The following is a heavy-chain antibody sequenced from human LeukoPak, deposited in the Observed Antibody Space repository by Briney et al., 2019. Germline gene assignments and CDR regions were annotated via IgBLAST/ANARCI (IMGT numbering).Heavy chain of an antibody. CDR2: IIGSGGST. D-gene: IGHD2/OR15-2a*01. J-gene: IGHJ4*02. CDR3: ARGPTRANSTDY. V-gene: IGHV3-23*01. CDR1: GFTLNSYA. Sequence: GGSLRLSCAASGFTLNSYAMSWVRQAPGKGLEWVSAIIGSGGSTYYADSVEGRFTVSRDNSKNTVYLQMNSLRAEDTAVYYCARGPTRANSTDYWGQGALVTVSS.